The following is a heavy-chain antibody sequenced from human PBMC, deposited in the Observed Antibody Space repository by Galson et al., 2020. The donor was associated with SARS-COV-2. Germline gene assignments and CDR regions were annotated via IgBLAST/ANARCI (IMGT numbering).Heavy chain of an antibody. CDR2: IYYSGRT. Sequence: SETLSLTCSVSGGSISSRTFYWGWIRQHPGQGLEWIGSIYYSGRTYYNPSLKSRLTISIDTSNKQSSLKLDSVTAADTAMYYCALEKSRDAFDIWGQGTVVTVSS. J-gene: IGHJ3*02. V-gene: IGHV4-39*07. CDR1: GGSISSRTFY. D-gene: IGHD3-3*02. CDR3: ALEKSRDAFDI.